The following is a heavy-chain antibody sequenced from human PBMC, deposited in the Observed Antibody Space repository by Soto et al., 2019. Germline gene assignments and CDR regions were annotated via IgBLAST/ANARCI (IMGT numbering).Heavy chain of an antibody. CDR2: ISSIGSTM. J-gene: IGHJ4*02. D-gene: IGHD3-10*01. V-gene: IGHV3-11*01. CDR3: ARVRVLRGVDNCDS. Sequence: QVQLVESGGGLVKPGGSLRLSCAASGFTFSDYYMTWIRQAPGKGLEWLSYISSIGSTMYNTDSVKGRFTISRDNAKNSLYLQMNSLRAEDTAVYYCARVRVLRGVDNCDSWGQGTLVTVSS. CDR1: GFTFSDYY.